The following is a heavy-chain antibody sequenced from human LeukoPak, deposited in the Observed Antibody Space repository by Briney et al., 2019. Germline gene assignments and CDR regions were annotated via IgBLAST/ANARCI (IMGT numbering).Heavy chain of an antibody. CDR3: AKDLGSGDY. V-gene: IGHV3-23*01. Sequence: GESLRLSCAASGFGFSNYAMGWVRQSPGKGLEWVSAMSNSGGTSYYADSVKGRFTISRDNSKNTLYLQMNSLRAEDTAVYYCAKDLGSGDYWGQGTLVTVSS. CDR1: GFGFSNYA. CDR2: MSNSGGTS. J-gene: IGHJ4*02. D-gene: IGHD3-10*01.